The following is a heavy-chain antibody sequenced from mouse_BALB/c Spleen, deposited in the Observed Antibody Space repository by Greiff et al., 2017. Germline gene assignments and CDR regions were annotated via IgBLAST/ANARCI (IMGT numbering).Heavy chain of an antibody. CDR1: GYTFTSYW. Sequence: LQQPGSELVRPGASVKLSCKASGYTFTSYWMHWVKQRPGQGLEWIGNIYPGSGSTNYDEKFKSKATLTVDTSSSTAYMQLSSLTSEDSAVDYCTRLGGGAMDDWGQGTSVTVSS. D-gene: IGHD4-1*01. J-gene: IGHJ4*01. V-gene: IGHV1S22*01. CDR2: IYPGSGST. CDR3: TRLGGGAMDD.